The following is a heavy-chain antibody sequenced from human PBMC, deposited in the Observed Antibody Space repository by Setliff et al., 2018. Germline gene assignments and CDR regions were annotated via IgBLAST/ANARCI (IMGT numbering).Heavy chain of an antibody. V-gene: IGHV1-69*13. D-gene: IGHD2-15*01. Sequence: SVKVSCKASGGTFSSYAISWVRQAPGQGLEWMGGIIPIFGTANYAQKFQGRVTITADESTSTAYMELSSLRSEYTAVYYCARGVCSGGSCGYYYYYYMDVWGKGTTVTVSS. CDR1: GGTFSSYA. J-gene: IGHJ6*03. CDR3: ARGVCSGGSCGYYYYYYMDV. CDR2: IIPIFGTA.